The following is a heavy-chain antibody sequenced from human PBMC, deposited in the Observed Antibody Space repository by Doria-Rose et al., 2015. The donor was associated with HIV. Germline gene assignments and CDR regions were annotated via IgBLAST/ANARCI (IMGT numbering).Heavy chain of an antibody. Sequence: QVQLVQSGGGVVQPGRSLRLSCAASGFTFSSYGMHWVRQAPGKWLEWVAVIWYDGSNKYYADSVKDRFTISRDNSKNTLYLQMNSLRAEDTAVYYCARDRADYYDSSGSDAFDIWGQGTMVTVSS. CDR3: ARDRADYYDSSGSDAFDI. CDR2: IWYDGSNK. CDR1: GFTFSSYG. V-gene: IGHV3-33*01. D-gene: IGHD3-22*01. J-gene: IGHJ3*02.